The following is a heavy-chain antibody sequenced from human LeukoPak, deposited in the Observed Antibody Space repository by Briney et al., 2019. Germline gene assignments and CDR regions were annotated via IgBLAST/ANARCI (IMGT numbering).Heavy chain of an antibody. J-gene: IGHJ4*02. Sequence: SETLSLTCTVSGGSISSSSYYWSWIRQPPGKGLEWIGEINHSGSTNYNPSLKSRVTISVDTSKNQFSLKLSSVTAADTAVYYCARARGWLRPRGLDYWGQGTLVTVSS. CDR2: INHSGST. CDR3: ARARGWLRPRGLDY. D-gene: IGHD5-12*01. CDR1: GGSISSSSYY. V-gene: IGHV4-39*07.